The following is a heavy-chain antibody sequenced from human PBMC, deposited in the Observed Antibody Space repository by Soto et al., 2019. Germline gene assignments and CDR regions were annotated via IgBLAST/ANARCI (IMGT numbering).Heavy chain of an antibody. D-gene: IGHD3-16*01. Sequence: EVQLVESGGGLVKPGGSLRLSCAASGFTFSSYSMNWVRQAPGKGLEWVSSISSSSSYIYYADSVKGRFTISRDNAKNSLYLQMNSLRAEDTAVYYCARGSDDYIWGSLPADYWGQGTLVTVSS. CDR2: ISSSSSYI. J-gene: IGHJ4*02. CDR1: GFTFSSYS. V-gene: IGHV3-21*01. CDR3: ARGSDDYIWGSLPADY.